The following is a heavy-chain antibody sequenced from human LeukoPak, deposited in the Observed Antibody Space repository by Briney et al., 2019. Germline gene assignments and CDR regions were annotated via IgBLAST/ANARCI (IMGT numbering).Heavy chain of an antibody. Sequence: PGGSLRLSCAASGFSVGSNYMSWVRQAPGKGLEWVSFIYSGGSTYYADSVKGRFTISSDNSKNTLYLQMNSLSAEDTAVYYCARHGVAVTSYFDYWGQGTLVTVSS. D-gene: IGHD2-2*01. CDR2: IYSGGST. CDR3: ARHGVAVTSYFDY. J-gene: IGHJ4*02. CDR1: GFSVGSNY. V-gene: IGHV3-53*01.